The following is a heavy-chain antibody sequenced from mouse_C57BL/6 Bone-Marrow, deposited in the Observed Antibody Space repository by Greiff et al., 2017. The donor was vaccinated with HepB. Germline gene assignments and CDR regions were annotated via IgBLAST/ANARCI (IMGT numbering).Heavy chain of an antibody. CDR1: GFTFSSYT. CDR2: ISGGGGNT. CDR3: VSDSSGSWFAY. V-gene: IGHV5-9*01. J-gene: IGHJ3*01. Sequence: DVHLVESGGGLVKPGGSLKLSCAASGFTFSSYTMSWVRQTPEKRLEWVATISGGGGNTYYPDSVKGRFTISRDNAKNTLYLQMSSLRSEDTALYYCVSDSSGSWFAYWGQGTLVTVSA. D-gene: IGHD3-2*02.